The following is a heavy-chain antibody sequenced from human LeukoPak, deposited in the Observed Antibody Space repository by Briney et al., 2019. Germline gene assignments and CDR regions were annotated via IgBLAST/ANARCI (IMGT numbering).Heavy chain of an antibody. J-gene: IGHJ2*01. CDR2: INPNSGGT. D-gene: IGHD6-19*01. Sequence: ASVKVSCKTSGYTFTGYYMHWVRQAPGQGLEWMGWINPNSGGTNYAQKFQGRVTMTRDTSISAAYMELTRLRSDDTAGYYCARYSSGWYFDLWGRGTLVTVSS. CDR1: GYTFTGYY. V-gene: IGHV1-2*02. CDR3: ARYSSGWYFDL.